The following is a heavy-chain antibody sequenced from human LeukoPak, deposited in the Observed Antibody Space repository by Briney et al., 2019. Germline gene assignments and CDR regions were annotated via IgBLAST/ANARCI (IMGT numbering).Heavy chain of an antibody. CDR1: GGSFSGYY. V-gene: IGHV4-34*01. CDR2: INHSRSI. D-gene: IGHD6-19*01. Sequence: SEALSLTCAVYGGSFSGYYWSWIRQPPGKGLEWIGEINHSRSINYNPSLKSRVTISIDTSKNQFSLKLSSVTAADTAVYYCARGVKWLATRLDNWGQGTLVTVSS. J-gene: IGHJ4*02. CDR3: ARGVKWLATRLDN.